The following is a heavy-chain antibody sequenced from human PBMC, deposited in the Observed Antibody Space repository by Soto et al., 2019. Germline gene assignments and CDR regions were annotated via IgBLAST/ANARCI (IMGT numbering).Heavy chain of an antibody. J-gene: IGHJ6*02. D-gene: IGHD5-12*01. CDR3: ARDKDRLQLGGNYYYILDV. CDR1: GGTFSTSA. V-gene: IGHV1-69*12. CDR2: IIPIFRTP. Sequence: QVQLEQSGAEVKTPGSSVKVACKASGGTFSTSAISWVRQAPGQGLEWKGGIIPIFRTPDYAQKFQDRVTVIADESTSTVYMELSGLRSDDTAVYYCARDKDRLQLGGNYYYILDVWGQGTTVTVSS.